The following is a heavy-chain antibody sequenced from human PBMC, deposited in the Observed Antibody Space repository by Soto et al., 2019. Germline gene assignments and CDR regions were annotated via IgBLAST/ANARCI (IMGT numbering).Heavy chain of an antibody. V-gene: IGHV1-8*01. D-gene: IGHD1-1*01. J-gene: IGHJ4*02. Sequence: QVQLVQSGAEVRKPGASVKVSCEASGYTFTSYDIYWVRQATGQGLEWMGWMNPNTGNSGYAQKSQGRVTMNSDTSISTAQMDLSSLRSEDTAVYYCARRAETNGWNGFGADKYYFDFWGQGTLVTVSS. CDR2: MNPNTGNS. CDR1: GYTFTSYD. CDR3: ARRAETNGWNGFGADKYYFDF.